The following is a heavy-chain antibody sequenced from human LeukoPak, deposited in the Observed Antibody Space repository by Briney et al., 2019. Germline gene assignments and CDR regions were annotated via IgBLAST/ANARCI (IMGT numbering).Heavy chain of an antibody. CDR3: ARERLIWGVGVFGY. D-gene: IGHD3-10*01. CDR2: INAGNGNT. V-gene: IGHV1-3*01. J-gene: IGHJ4*02. Sequence: ASVKVSCKASGYTFTSYAMHWVRQAPGQRLEWMGWINAGNGNTKYSQKFQGRVTITRDTSASTAYMELSSLRSEDTAVYYCARERLIWGVGVFGYWGQGTLVTVSS. CDR1: GYTFTSYA.